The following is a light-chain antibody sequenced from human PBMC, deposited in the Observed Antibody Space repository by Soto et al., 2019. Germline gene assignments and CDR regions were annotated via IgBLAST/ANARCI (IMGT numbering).Light chain of an antibody. J-gene: IGKJ2*01. V-gene: IGKV3-20*01. CDR3: QQYGSSRNT. CDR1: QSVSSSY. CDR2: GAS. Sequence: EIVLTQSPGTLSLSPGKRATLSCRASQSVSSSYLAWYQQKPGQAPRLLIYGASSRATGIPDRFSGSGSGTDFTLTISRLEPEDFAVYYCQQYGSSRNTFGQGNKLEIK.